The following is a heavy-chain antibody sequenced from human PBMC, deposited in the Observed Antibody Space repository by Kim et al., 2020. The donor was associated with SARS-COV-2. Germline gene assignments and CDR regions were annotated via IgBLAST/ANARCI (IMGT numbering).Heavy chain of an antibody. J-gene: IGHJ5*02. D-gene: IGHD1-7*01. V-gene: IGHV3-30-3*01. Sequence: IHWVRQAPGKGLEWVAVISYDGSNKYYADSVKGRFTISRDNSKNTLYLQMNSLRAEDTAVYYCARDLVYNWNYLFSIRGRNWFDPWGQGTLAT. CDR3: ARDLVYNWNYLFSIRGRNWFDP. CDR2: ISYDGSNK.